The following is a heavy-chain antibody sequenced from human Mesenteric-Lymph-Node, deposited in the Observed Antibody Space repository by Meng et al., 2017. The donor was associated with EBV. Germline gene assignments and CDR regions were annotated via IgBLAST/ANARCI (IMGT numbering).Heavy chain of an antibody. J-gene: IGHJ3*02. CDR1: GYTFSGFY. Sequence: PRVRSGAGVKKPGASLKVSCKASGYTFSGFYMNGVRQAPGQGLEWMGRLDPNNGDTNYAQKFQGRVTMTADTSITTAYIEMSGLRSDDTAVYYCAILHTGKNTFDIWGQGTMVTVSS. V-gene: IGHV1-2*06. D-gene: IGHD1-26*01. CDR2: LDPNNGDT. CDR3: AILHTGKNTFDI.